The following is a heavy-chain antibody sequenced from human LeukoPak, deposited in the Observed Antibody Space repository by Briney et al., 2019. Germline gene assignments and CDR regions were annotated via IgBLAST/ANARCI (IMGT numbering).Heavy chain of an antibody. Sequence: GGSLRLSCAASGFIFNSYAMNWVRQAPGKGLEWVSVISGSGGNSYYADSVKGRFTISRDNSKNTLYLQMGSLRAEDMAVYYCAREGIAIYYYYMDVWGKGTTVTVSS. CDR3: AREGIAIYYYYMDV. CDR2: ISGSGGNS. D-gene: IGHD3-3*01. J-gene: IGHJ6*03. CDR1: GFIFNSYA. V-gene: IGHV3-23*01.